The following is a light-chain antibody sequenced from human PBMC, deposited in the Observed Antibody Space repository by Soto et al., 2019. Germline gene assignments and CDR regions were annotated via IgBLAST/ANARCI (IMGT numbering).Light chain of an antibody. V-gene: IGKV1-27*01. J-gene: IGKJ1*01. CDR3: QKYNSAPWT. CDR2: AAS. CDR1: QSISSW. Sequence: DIQMTQSPSTLSASVGDRVTITCRASQSISSWLAWYQQTPGKVPKLLIYAASTLQSGVPSRFSGSGSGTDFTLTISSLQPEDVATYYCQKYNSAPWTFGQGTKWIS.